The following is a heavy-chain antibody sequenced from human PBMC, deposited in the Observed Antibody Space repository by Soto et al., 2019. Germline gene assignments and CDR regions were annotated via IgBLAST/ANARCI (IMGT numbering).Heavy chain of an antibody. Sequence: PGGSLRLSCAASGFTFSSYEMNWVRQAPGKGLEWVSYISSSGSTIYYADSVKGRFTISRDNAKNSLYLQMNSLRAEDTAVYYCARGVVVVAATPDWFDPWGQGTLVTVSS. CDR3: ARGVVVVAATPDWFDP. CDR2: ISSSGSTI. CDR1: GFTFSSYE. J-gene: IGHJ5*02. D-gene: IGHD2-15*01. V-gene: IGHV3-48*03.